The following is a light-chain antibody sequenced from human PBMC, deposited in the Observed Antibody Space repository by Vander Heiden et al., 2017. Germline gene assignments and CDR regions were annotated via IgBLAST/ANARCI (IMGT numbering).Light chain of an antibody. V-gene: IGKV1-8*01. CDR2: AAS. J-gene: IGKJ3*01. Sequence: AIRMTASPSSFSASTGDRVTITRRASQGISSYLAWYQQKPGKAPKLLIYAASTLQSGVPSRFSGSGSGTDFTLTISCLQSEDFATYYCQQYYSYPLPFGPGTKVDIK. CDR3: QQYYSYPLP. CDR1: QGISSY.